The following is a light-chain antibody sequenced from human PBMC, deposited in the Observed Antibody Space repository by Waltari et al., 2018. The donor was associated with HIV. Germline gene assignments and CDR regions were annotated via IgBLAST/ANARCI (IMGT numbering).Light chain of an antibody. CDR3: SSYATNTWV. CDR2: EVT. Sequence: QSALTQPPSVSGSHGQSVTISCTGASTDSRFYNRVSWYQQSPGSAPKLLIYEVTNRPSGVPDRVSGSKSGNTASLTISGLQAEDEGDYYCSSYATNTWVFGGGTKLTVL. J-gene: IGLJ3*02. V-gene: IGLV2-18*02. CDR1: STDSRFYNR.